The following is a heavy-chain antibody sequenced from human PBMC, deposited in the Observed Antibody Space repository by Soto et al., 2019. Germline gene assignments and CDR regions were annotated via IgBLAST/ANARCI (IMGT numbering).Heavy chain of an antibody. CDR2: ISGSGGST. D-gene: IGHD3-9*01. V-gene: IGHV3-23*01. Sequence: EVQLLESGGGLVQPGGSLRLSCAASGFTFSSYAMSWVRQAPGKGLEWVSAISGSGGSTYYADSVKGRFTISRDKSQNSLYLQMNNLRAEDTAVYYCGKGGLVDFDWLFVEYYFEYWGQGTLVTVSS. J-gene: IGHJ4*02. CDR3: GKGGLVDFDWLFVEYYFEY. CDR1: GFTFSSYA.